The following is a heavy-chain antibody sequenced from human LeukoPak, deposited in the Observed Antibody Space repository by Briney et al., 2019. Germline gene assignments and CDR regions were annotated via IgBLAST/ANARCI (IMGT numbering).Heavy chain of an antibody. Sequence: ASVKVSCKASGYTFTSYGISWVRQAPGQGLEWMGWISAYNGNTNYAQKLQGRVTMTTDTSTSTAYMELSSLRSEDTAVYYCARPQWGGDYRYNWFDPWGQGTLVTVSS. CDR1: GYTFTSYG. J-gene: IGHJ5*02. CDR3: ARPQWGGDYRYNWFDP. V-gene: IGHV1-18*01. CDR2: ISAYNGNT. D-gene: IGHD4-11*01.